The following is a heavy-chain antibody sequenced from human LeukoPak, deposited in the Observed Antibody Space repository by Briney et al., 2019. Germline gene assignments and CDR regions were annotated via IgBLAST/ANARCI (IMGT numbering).Heavy chain of an antibody. CDR1: GYTFTAYY. CDR2: INPNSGGT. V-gene: IGHV1-2*02. Sequence: ASVKVSCKASGYTFTAYYLHWVRQAPGQGLEWMGWINPNSGGTKYAQKFQGRVTMTRDTSISTAYVELSGLRSDDTAVYHCARGRELERAVFDYWGQGMLVTVSS. J-gene: IGHJ4*02. D-gene: IGHD3-10*01. CDR3: ARGRELERAVFDY.